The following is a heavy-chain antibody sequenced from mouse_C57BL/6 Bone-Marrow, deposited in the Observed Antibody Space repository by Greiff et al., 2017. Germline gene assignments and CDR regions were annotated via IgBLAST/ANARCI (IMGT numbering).Heavy chain of an antibody. D-gene: IGHD1-1*01. CDR1: GYTFTSYW. V-gene: IGHV1-50*01. CDR3: ARYYGSSEAWFAY. Sequence: VQLQQPGAELVKPGASVKLSCKASGYTFTSYWMQWVKQRPGQGLEWIGEIDPSDSYTNYNQKFKGKATLTVDTSSSTAYMQLSSLTSEDSAVYYCARYYGSSEAWFAYWGQGTLVTVSA. J-gene: IGHJ3*01. CDR2: IDPSDSYT.